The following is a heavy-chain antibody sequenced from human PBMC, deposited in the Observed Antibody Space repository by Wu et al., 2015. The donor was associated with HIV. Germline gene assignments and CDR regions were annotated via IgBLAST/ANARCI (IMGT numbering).Heavy chain of an antibody. D-gene: IGHD2-2*01. CDR1: GGTFSSYA. V-gene: IGHV1-69*13. Sequence: QVQLVQSGAEVKKPGSSVKVSCKASGGTFSSYAISWVRQAPGQGLEWMGRIIPIFGTANYAQKFQGRVTITADESTRTAYMELYSLRSEDTAVYYCATVDLSRYCSSNTCYELDYWGQGTLVTVSS. CDR3: ATVDLSRYCSSNTCYELDY. CDR2: IIPIFGTA. J-gene: IGHJ4*02.